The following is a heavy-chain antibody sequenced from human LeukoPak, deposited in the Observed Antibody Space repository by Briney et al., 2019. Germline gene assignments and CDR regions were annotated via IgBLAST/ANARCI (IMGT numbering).Heavy chain of an antibody. CDR1: GYTFTGYY. CDR3: ARISWPLRELGNY. J-gene: IGHJ4*02. V-gene: IGHV1-2*02. Sequence: GSVSVSCKASGYTFTGYYMHWVGQAPGQGVEWMGWIKPNSGGTNYAQKFQGRVTIARETSISTAYMELSRLSSDDTAVYYCARISWPLRELGNYWGQGTLVTVSS. CDR2: IKPNSGGT. D-gene: IGHD5-12*01.